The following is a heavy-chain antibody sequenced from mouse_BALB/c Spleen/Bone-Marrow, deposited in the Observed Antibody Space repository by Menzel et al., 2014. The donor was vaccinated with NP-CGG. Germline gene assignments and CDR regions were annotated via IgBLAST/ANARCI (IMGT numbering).Heavy chain of an antibody. D-gene: IGHD1-1*01. J-gene: IGHJ1*01. Sequence: QVQLKQSGAELMKPGASVKISCKATGYTFSSYWIEWVKQRPGHGLEWIGGILPGSGSTNYNEKFKGKATFTADISSNTAYMQLSSLTSEDSAVYYCAREDGLWYFDVWGAGTTVTVSS. V-gene: IGHV1-9*01. CDR2: ILPGSGST. CDR3: AREDGLWYFDV. CDR1: GYTFSSYW.